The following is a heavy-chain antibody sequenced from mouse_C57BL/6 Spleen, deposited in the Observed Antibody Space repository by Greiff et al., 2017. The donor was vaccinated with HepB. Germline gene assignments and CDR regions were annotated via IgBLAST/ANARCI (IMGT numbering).Heavy chain of an antibody. CDR1: GFTFTDYY. D-gene: IGHD1-1*01. V-gene: IGHV7-3*01. Sequence: DVQLVESGGGLVQPGGSLSLSCAASGFTFTDYYMSWVRQPPGKALEWLGFIRNKANGYTTEYSASVKGRFTISRDNSQSILYLQMNALRAEDSATYYCARYGYGSSSFDYWGQGTTLTVSS. J-gene: IGHJ2*01. CDR3: ARYGYGSSSFDY. CDR2: IRNKANGYTT.